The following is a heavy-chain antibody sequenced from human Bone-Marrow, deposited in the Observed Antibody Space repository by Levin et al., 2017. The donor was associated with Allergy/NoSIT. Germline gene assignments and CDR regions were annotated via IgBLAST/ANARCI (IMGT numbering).Heavy chain of an antibody. D-gene: IGHD4-17*01. J-gene: IGHJ4*02. CDR2: FYFRTT. V-gene: IGHV4-59*01. CDR1: GVSINNYY. Sequence: GSLRLSCTVSGVSINNYYCTWIRQPPGRGLEWVGLFYFRTTKYNPSLASRVSLSVDRSKTQFSLKMKSVTAAATAVYYCALTYEYGDHDYWGQGTLLTVSS. CDR3: ALTYEYGDHDY.